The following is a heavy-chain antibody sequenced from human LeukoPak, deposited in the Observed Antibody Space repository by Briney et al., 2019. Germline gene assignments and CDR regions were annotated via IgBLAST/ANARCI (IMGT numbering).Heavy chain of an antibody. D-gene: IGHD6-13*01. J-gene: IGHJ4*02. CDR1: GFTFSSYW. Sequence: GGSLRLSCAASGFTFSSYWMSWVRQAPGKGLEWVANIKQDGSEKYYVDSVKGRFTISRDNSKNTLYLQMSSLRAEDTAVYYCAKTASSSWGYFDYWGQGTLVTVSS. CDR2: IKQDGSEK. CDR3: AKTASSSWGYFDY. V-gene: IGHV3-7*01.